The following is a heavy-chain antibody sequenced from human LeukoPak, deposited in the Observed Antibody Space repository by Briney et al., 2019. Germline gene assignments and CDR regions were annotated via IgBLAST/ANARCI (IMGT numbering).Heavy chain of an antibody. CDR2: ISYDGSNK. J-gene: IGHJ4*02. D-gene: IGHD3-22*01. V-gene: IGHV3-30*04. CDR1: GFTFSRYG. Sequence: PGGSLRLSCAASGFTFSRYGMHWVRQAPGKGLEWVTAISYDGSNKYYADSVKGRFTISRDNSKNTLYVQMNSLRADDTAVYYCARVLHKRNYDGSDYYGYWGQGTLVTVSS. CDR3: ARVLHKRNYDGSDYYGY.